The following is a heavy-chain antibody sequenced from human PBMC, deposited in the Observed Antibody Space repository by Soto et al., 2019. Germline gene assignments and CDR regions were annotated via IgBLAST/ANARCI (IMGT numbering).Heavy chain of an antibody. CDR3: ARDRGGAAIFMGFDY. CDR1: GFTVSSYA. CDR2: ISYDGSNK. V-gene: IGHV3-30-3*01. J-gene: IGHJ4*02. Sequence: QVQLVESGGGVVQPGRSLRLSCAASGFTVSSYAMHWVRQAPGKGLEWVAVISYDGSNKYYADSVKGRFTISRDNSKNTLYLQMNSLRAEDTAVYYCARDRGGAAIFMGFDYWGKGTLVTVSS. D-gene: IGHD6-13*01.